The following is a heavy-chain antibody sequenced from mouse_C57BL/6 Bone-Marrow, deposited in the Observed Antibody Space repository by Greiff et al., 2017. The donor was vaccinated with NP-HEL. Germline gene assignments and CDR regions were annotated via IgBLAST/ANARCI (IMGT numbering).Heavy chain of an antibody. CDR1: GYTFTSYG. CDR3: ARWNSSGYVGCAY. CDR2: IYPRSGNT. D-gene: IGHD3-2*02. V-gene: IGHV1-81*01. J-gene: IGHJ3*01. Sequence: QVQLQQSGAELARPGASVKLSCKASGYTFTSYGISWVKQRTGQGLEWIGEIYPRSGNTYYTEKFKGKATLTADKSSSTADMELRSLTSEYSAVYFCARWNSSGYVGCAYWGQGTLVTVSA.